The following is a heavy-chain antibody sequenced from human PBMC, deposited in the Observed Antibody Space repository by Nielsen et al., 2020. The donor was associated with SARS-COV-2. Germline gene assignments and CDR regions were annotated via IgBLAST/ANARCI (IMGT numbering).Heavy chain of an antibody. D-gene: IGHD1-26*01. CDR2: ISYDGSNK. J-gene: IGHJ3*02. Sequence: GESLKISCAASGFTFSSYAMHWVRQAPGKGLEWVAVISYDGSNKYYADSVKGRFTISRDNSKNTLYLQMNSLRAEDTAVYYCARESIVGATVGAFDIWGQGTMVTVSS. V-gene: IGHV3-30-3*01. CDR1: GFTFSSYA. CDR3: ARESIVGATVGAFDI.